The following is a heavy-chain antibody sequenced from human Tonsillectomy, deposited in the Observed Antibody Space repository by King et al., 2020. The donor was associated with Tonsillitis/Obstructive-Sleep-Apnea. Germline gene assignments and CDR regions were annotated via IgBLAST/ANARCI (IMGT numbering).Heavy chain of an antibody. Sequence: VQLVESGGGLVKPGGSLRLSCAASGFTFSDYYMNWIRQAPGRGLEWVSYISSSGTTIYYADSVKGRFTISRDNAKSSLFLQMNNLRADDTGVYYCARDGEDGEGCFDPWGQGTLVTVSS. J-gene: IGHJ5*02. CDR1: GFTFSDYY. V-gene: IGHV3-11*01. CDR3: ARDGEDGEGCFDP. D-gene: IGHD3-10*01. CDR2: ISSSGTTI.